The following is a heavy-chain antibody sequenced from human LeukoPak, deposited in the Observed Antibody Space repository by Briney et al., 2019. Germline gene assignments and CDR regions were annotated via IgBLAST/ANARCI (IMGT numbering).Heavy chain of an antibody. CDR2: IYFSGST. CDR3: ARALLCGGDCYPPYYFDY. D-gene: IGHD2-21*02. CDR1: GGSISSSSYY. V-gene: IGHV4-39*01. Sequence: SETLSLTCTVSGGSISSSSYYWGWIRQPPGKGLEWFGSIYFSGSTYYNPSLRGRVSISVDTAKNLFSLKLSSVTAADTAVYYCARALLCGGDCYPPYYFDYWGQGTLVTVSS. J-gene: IGHJ4*02.